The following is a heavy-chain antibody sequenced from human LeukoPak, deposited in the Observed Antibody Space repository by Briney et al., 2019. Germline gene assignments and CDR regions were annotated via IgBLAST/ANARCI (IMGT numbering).Heavy chain of an antibody. J-gene: IGHJ3*02. CDR2: MNPNSGNT. CDR3: ARGVYDYYYDSSGYPNYDAFDI. CDR1: GYTFTSYD. Sequence: ASVKVSCKASGYTFTSYDINWVRQAPGQGLEWMGWMNPNSGNTGYAQKFQGRVTMTRNTSISTAYMELGSLRSEDTAVYYCARGVYDYYYDSSGYPNYDAFDIWGQGTMVTVSS. V-gene: IGHV1-8*01. D-gene: IGHD3-22*01.